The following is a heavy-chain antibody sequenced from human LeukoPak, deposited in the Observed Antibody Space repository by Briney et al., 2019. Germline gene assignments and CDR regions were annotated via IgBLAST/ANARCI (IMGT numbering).Heavy chain of an antibody. CDR3: ARGGATIVDYYYYMDV. Sequence: SSETLSLTCTVSGGSISSGDYYWSWIRQPPGKGLEWIGYIYYSGSTYYNPSLKSRVTISVDTFKIQFSLKLSSVTAADTAVYYCARGGATIVDYYYYMDVWGRGTTVTVSS. CDR1: GGSISSGDYY. CDR2: IYYSGST. V-gene: IGHV4-30-4*08. D-gene: IGHD5-12*01. J-gene: IGHJ6*03.